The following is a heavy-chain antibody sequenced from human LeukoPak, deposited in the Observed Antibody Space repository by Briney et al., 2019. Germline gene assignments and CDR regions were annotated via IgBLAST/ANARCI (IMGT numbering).Heavy chain of an antibody. CDR2: IDWDDDK. V-gene: IGHV2-70*04. Sequence: SGPTLVNPTQTLTLTCTFSGFSLSTSGMRVSWIRQPPGKALEWLARIDWDDDKFYSTSLKTMLTISKDTSKNQVVLTMTNMDPVDTATYYCARASYYDSSGYKPPYFDYWGQGTLVTVSS. CDR3: ARASYYDSSGYKPPYFDY. CDR1: GFSLSTSGMR. J-gene: IGHJ4*02. D-gene: IGHD3-22*01.